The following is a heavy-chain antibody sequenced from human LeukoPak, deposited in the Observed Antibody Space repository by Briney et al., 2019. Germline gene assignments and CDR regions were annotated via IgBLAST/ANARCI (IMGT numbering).Heavy chain of an antibody. CDR1: GYTFTGYY. D-gene: IGHD2-15*01. Sequence: ASVKVSCKASGYTFTGYYMHWVRQAPGQGLEWMGWINPNSGGTNYAQKLQGRVTMTTDTSTSTAYMELRSLRSDDTAVYYCARDEPGGLGCSGGSCYWRYFDYWGQGTLVTVSS. V-gene: IGHV1-2*02. J-gene: IGHJ4*02. CDR3: ARDEPGGLGCSGGSCYWRYFDY. CDR2: INPNSGGT.